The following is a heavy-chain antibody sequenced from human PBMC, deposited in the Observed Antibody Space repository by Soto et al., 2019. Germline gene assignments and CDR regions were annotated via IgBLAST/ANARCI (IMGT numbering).Heavy chain of an antibody. Sequence: SETLSLTCTVSGGSISSSSYYWGWIRQPPGKGLEWIGSIYYSGSTYYNPSLKSRVTISVNTSKNQFSLKLSSVTAADTAVYYCARRKDYGDYSDAFDFWGQGTMVTVSS. J-gene: IGHJ3*01. D-gene: IGHD4-17*01. CDR1: GGSISSSSYY. CDR3: ARRKDYGDYSDAFDF. V-gene: IGHV4-39*01. CDR2: IYYSGST.